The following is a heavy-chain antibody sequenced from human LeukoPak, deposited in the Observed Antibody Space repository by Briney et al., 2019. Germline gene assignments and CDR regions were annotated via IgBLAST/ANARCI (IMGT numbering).Heavy chain of an antibody. CDR1: GFTFSSYS. J-gene: IGHJ4*01. CDR3: ARESITIFGVVID. D-gene: IGHD3-3*01. CDR2: IISSSSTI. V-gene: IGHV3-48*01. Sequence: GGSLRLSCAASGFTFSSYSMNWVRQAPGKGLEWVSYIISSSSTIYYADSVKGRFTISRDIAKKSLNLQMNSLRAEDTAVYYCARESITIFGVVIDWGQGTLVTVSS.